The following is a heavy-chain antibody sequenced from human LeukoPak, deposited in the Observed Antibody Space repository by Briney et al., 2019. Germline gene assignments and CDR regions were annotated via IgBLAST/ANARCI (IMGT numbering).Heavy chain of an antibody. CDR3: ARGIAAAGKRDY. Sequence: ASVKVSCKASGYTFTGYYMHWVRQAPGQGLVWMGRINPNSGGTNYAQKFQGRVTMTRDTSISTAYMELSRLRSDDAAVYYCARGIAAAGKRDYWGQGTLVTVSS. CDR1: GYTFTGYY. V-gene: IGHV1-2*06. D-gene: IGHD6-13*01. J-gene: IGHJ4*02. CDR2: INPNSGGT.